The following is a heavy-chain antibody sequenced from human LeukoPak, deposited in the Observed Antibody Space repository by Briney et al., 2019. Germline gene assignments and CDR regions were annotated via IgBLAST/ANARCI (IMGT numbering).Heavy chain of an antibody. CDR1: GFTFSSYA. D-gene: IGHD1-26*01. J-gene: IGHJ4*02. Sequence: GSLRLSCAASGFTFSSYAMSWVRQAPGKGLEWVSGISGSGGSTNYADSVKGRFTISRDNFKSTLYLQMNSLRAEDTAVYYCARGSYYGYYYFDYWGQGTLVTVSS. CDR2: ISGSGGST. V-gene: IGHV3-23*01. CDR3: ARGSYYGYYYFDY.